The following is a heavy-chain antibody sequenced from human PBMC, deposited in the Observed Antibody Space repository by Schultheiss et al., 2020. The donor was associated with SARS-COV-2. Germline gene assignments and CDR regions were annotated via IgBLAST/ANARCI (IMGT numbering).Heavy chain of an antibody. D-gene: IGHD6-13*01. CDR1: GGTFSSYA. V-gene: IGHV1-69*06. CDR3: ARESSSWYGTGRVVDAFDI. J-gene: IGHJ3*02. Sequence: SVKVSCKASGGTFSSYAISWVRQAPGQGLEWMGGIIPIFGTANYAQKFQGRVTITADKSTSTAYMELSSLRSEDTAVYYCARESSSWYGTGRVVDAFDIWGQGTMVTVSS. CDR2: IIPIFGTA.